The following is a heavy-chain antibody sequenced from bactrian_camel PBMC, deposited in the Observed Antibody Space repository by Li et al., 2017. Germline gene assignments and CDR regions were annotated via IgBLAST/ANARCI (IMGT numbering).Heavy chain of an antibody. J-gene: IGHJ4*01. D-gene: IGHD2*01. CDR2: IDSTGSA. V-gene: IGHV3S53*01. Sequence: HVQLVESGGGSVQTGGSLRLSCGYTYNEGDMAWFRQAPGKEREGVAAIDSTGSANYADSVKGRFTISLDKGANTLYLQMNSLQTADTGIYYCALEACRSTYCSAGYCRVQGAYEFWGQGTQVTVS. CDR3: ALEACRSTYCSAGYCRVQGAYEF. CDR1: YTYNEGD.